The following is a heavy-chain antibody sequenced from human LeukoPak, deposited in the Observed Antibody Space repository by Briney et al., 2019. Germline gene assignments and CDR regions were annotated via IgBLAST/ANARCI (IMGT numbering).Heavy chain of an antibody. CDR2: IDCDDEK. D-gene: IGHD2-21*01. J-gene: IGHJ4*02. Sequence: SGPALVKPTQTVTLTCTFFGFSLTPSGVGVGWIRQPPGKALEWLALIDCDDEKRYSPSLRNRLTITNDTSKNRVVLTMTSMDPLDTATYCCAHNGRYCGDTACYSIDYWGQGTLVTVSS. CDR1: GFSLTPSGVG. CDR3: AHNGRYCGDTACYSIDY. V-gene: IGHV2-5*02.